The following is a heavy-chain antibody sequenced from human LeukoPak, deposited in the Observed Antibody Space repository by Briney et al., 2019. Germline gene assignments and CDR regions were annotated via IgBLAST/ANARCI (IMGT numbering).Heavy chain of an antibody. CDR2: IKQDGDEE. D-gene: IGHD6-13*01. CDR1: GFTFSSYW. CDR3: ARGGPTPGTDY. J-gene: IGHJ4*02. Sequence: GGSLRLSCTASGFTFSSYWMNWVRQAPGKGLEWMATIKQDGDEEYYGASVKGRFTISRDNANKSLYLQMSSLRVEDTAVYYCARGGPTPGTDYWGQGTLVTVSS. V-gene: IGHV3-7*04.